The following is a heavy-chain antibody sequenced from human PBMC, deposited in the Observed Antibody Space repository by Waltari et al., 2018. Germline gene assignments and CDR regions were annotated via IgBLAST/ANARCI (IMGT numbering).Heavy chain of an antibody. D-gene: IGHD3-9*01. CDR2: KKQDGSEK. CDR3: ASLEPYYDILTGYYGTGGY. Sequence: EVQLVESGGGLVQPGGSLRLSCAASGFTFSSYLMSWVRQAPGKGLEWVAKKKQDGSEKYYVDSVKGRFTISRDNAKNSLYLQMDSLRAEDTAVYYCASLEPYYDILTGYYGTGGYWGQGTLVTVSS. J-gene: IGHJ4*02. CDR1: GFTFSSYL. V-gene: IGHV3-7*01.